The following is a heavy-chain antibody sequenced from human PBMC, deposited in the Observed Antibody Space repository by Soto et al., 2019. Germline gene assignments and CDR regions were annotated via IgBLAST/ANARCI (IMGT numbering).Heavy chain of an antibody. J-gene: IGHJ4*02. D-gene: IGHD2-8*01. CDR2: IYPGDSDT. V-gene: IGHV5-51*01. Sequence: GESLKISCKGLGNSFNNWIGWVRQMPGKGLEWMGIIYPGDSDTRYSPSFQGQVTISADKSISTAYLQWSSLKASDTAMYYCARQDGRALYYFDYWGQGTLVTVSS. CDR3: ARQDGRALYYFDY. CDR1: GNSFNNW.